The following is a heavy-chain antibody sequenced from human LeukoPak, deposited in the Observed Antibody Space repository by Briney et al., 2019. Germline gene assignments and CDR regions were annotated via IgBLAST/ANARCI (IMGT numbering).Heavy chain of an antibody. Sequence: GGSLRLSCAASGFTVSNNYMSWVRQAPGRGLEWVSFIYNDDTKDYADSVRGRFTISRDNSKNTLYLQMNSLRAEDTAVYYCATGAHYYGSWGQGTLVTVSS. D-gene: IGHD3-10*01. J-gene: IGHJ5*02. CDR2: IYNDDTK. V-gene: IGHV3-53*01. CDR3: ATGAHYYGS. CDR1: GFTVSNNY.